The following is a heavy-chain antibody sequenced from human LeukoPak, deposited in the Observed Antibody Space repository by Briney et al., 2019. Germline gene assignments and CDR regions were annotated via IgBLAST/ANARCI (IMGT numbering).Heavy chain of an antibody. Sequence: SGTLSLTCAVSSGSIISSNWWRRVRQPPGKGLEWIGEIYHSGSTNYNPSLKSRVPISVDKSKGRFSLELTSVTAADTALYYCARGGYCSSTSCYVFDSWGQGTLVTVSS. V-gene: IGHV4-4*02. D-gene: IGHD2-2*01. J-gene: IGHJ4*02. CDR3: ARGGYCSSTSCYVFDS. CDR1: SGSIISSNW. CDR2: IYHSGST.